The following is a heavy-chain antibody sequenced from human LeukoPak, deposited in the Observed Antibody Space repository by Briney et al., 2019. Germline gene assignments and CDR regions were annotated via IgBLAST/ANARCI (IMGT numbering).Heavy chain of an antibody. D-gene: IGHD1-26*01. J-gene: IGHJ3*02. V-gene: IGHV3-30*03. CDR3: AGDPEWELRDGAFDI. CDR2: ISYDGSNK. CDR1: GFTFSSYG. Sequence: GRSLRLSCAASGFTFSSYGMHWVRQAPGKGLEWVAVISYDGSNKYYADSVKGRFTISRDNSKNTLYLQMNSLRAEDTAVYYCAGDPEWELRDGAFDIWGQGTMVTVSS.